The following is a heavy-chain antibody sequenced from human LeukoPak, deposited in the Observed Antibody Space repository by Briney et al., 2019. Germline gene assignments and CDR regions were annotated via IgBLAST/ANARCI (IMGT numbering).Heavy chain of an antibody. Sequence: PGGSLRLSCTASGLIFRNYAMTWVRQAPRKGLEWVSTISGDGTETFHADSVKGRFTISRDNSKNTHYLQMSSLRAEDTGIYYCAKGGHYSFFDYWGQGTLVTVSS. J-gene: IGHJ4*02. CDR3: AKGGHYSFFDY. CDR1: GLIFRNYA. D-gene: IGHD4-11*01. V-gene: IGHV3-23*01. CDR2: ISGDGTET.